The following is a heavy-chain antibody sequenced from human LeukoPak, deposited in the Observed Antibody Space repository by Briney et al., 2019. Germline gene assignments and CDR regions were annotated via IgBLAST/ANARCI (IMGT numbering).Heavy chain of an antibody. CDR2: IRYDGSRK. Sequence: GGSLRLSCTASGFTFGDYAMTWVRQAPGKGLEWVAFIRYDGSRKYYADSVKGRFTISRDNAKNTLYLQMNSLRAEDTAVYYCAGRYFGGFDYWGQGTLVTVSS. D-gene: IGHD3-9*01. CDR1: GFTFGDYA. J-gene: IGHJ4*02. V-gene: IGHV3-30*02. CDR3: AGRYFGGFDY.